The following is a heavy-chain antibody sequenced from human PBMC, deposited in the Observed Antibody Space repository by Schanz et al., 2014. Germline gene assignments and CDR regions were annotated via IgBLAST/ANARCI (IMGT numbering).Heavy chain of an antibody. J-gene: IGHJ6*03. CDR2: VYTSGST. CDR3: ARGGARRFPVVPDAIQGLRGHYYYYYLDV. D-gene: IGHD2-2*02. Sequence: QVQLQESGPGLVKPSQTLSLTCSVSGGSISSGSYYWNWIRQPAGKGLEWIGRVYTSGSTNYNPSLKSRLPIPLDPPKNQFSLKLRSVTAADTAVYYCARGGARRFPVVPDAIQGLRGHYYYYYLDVWGKGTTVTASS. CDR1: GGSISSGSYY. V-gene: IGHV4-61*02.